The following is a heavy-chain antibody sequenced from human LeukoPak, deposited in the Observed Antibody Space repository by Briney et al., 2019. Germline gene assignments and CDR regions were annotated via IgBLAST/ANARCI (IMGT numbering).Heavy chain of an antibody. CDR1: GFTFSSYG. CDR2: ISYDGGNK. J-gene: IGHJ4*02. D-gene: IGHD1-26*01. Sequence: PGGSLRLSCAASGFTFSSYGMHWVRQAPGKGLEWVAVISYDGGNKYYADSVKGRFTISRDNSKNTLYLQMNSLRAEDTAVYYCAKGLGGSYWLSSPDYWGQGTLVTVSS. CDR3: AKGLGGSYWLSSPDY. V-gene: IGHV3-30*18.